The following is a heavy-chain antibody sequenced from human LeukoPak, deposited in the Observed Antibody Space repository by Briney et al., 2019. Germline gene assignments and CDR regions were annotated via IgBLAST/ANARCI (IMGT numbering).Heavy chain of an antibody. D-gene: IGHD4-17*01. Sequence: SVKASCKASGDTFSSYAISWVPQAIGQGLEWMGRIIPIFGTANYAQKFQGRVTITTDESTSTAYMELSSLRSEDTAVYYCAREYTVTTADYWGQGTLVTVSS. CDR1: GDTFSSYA. CDR3: AREYTVTTADY. CDR2: IIPIFGTA. J-gene: IGHJ4*02. V-gene: IGHV1-69*05.